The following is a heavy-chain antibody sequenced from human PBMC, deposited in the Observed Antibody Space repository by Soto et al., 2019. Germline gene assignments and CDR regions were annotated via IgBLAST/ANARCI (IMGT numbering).Heavy chain of an antibody. CDR1: GFTFSSFA. V-gene: IGHV3-30*03. CDR3: VRGRGSSSWNFDY. Sequence: VHLVESGGGVVQPGRSLRLSCAASGFTFSSFAMHWVRQPPGKGLEWVAGTSYDGSKTFFEDSVKGRFTISRDISKNTLHLQMSSLRPEDTAVYYCVRGRGSSSWNFDYWGQGTLITVAT. J-gene: IGHJ4*02. D-gene: IGHD1-26*01. CDR2: TSYDGSKT.